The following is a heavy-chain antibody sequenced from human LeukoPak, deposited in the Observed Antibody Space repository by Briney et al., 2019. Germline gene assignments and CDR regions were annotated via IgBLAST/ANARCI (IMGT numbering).Heavy chain of an antibody. CDR2: IGGGGGST. D-gene: IGHD3-22*01. Sequence: VGSLRLSCAASGFTFSTYAMYWVRQAPGQGLEWVSGIGGGGGSTYYADSMRGRFTISRDNSKNTLYLQMNSLRAEDTAVYYCAKDQLGYYGSSGYYYFDYWGQGTLVTVSS. CDR1: GFTFSTYA. V-gene: IGHV3-23*01. CDR3: AKDQLGYYGSSGYYYFDY. J-gene: IGHJ4*02.